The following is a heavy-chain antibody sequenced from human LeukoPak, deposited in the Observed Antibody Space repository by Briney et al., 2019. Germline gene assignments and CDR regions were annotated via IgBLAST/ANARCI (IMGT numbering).Heavy chain of an antibody. D-gene: IGHD6-19*01. CDR3: ARDLRSSGWYWFDP. V-gene: IGHV4-59*01. Sequence: PSETLSLTCTVSGGSISPYYWSWIRQPPGKGLEWIGYIYYSGSTNYNPSLKNRVSMSVDTSKNQFSLKLNSVTAADTAVYYCARDLRSSGWYWFDPWGQGTLVTVSS. CDR1: GGSISPYY. CDR2: IYYSGST. J-gene: IGHJ5*02.